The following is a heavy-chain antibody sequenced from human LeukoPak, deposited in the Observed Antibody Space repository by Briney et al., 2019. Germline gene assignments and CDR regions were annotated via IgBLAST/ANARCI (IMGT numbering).Heavy chain of an antibody. D-gene: IGHD2-8*01. J-gene: IGHJ4*02. Sequence: PGRALRLSCAASGFTFNSRVMHGVRQAPCKGLDWVAIIWYDGSKEYYADSVKGRFTISRDNSENTLYLQMNSLRADDTAVYFCARAAGMLMETLDYWGQGTLVTVSS. CDR1: GFTFNSRV. CDR2: IWYDGSKE. CDR3: ARAAGMLMETLDY. V-gene: IGHV3-33*01.